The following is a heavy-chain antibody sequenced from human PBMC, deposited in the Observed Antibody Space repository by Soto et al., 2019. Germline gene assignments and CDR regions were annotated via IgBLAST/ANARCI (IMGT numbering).Heavy chain of an antibody. D-gene: IGHD3-22*01. Sequence: SVKVSCKASGGTFSSYAISWVRQAPGQGLEWMGGIIPIFGTANYAQKFQGRVTITADESTSTAYMELISLRSEDTAVYYCARADPYYYDSSGYYPAGWYYYYGMDVWGQGTTVTVSS. V-gene: IGHV1-69*13. CDR3: ARADPYYYDSSGYYPAGWYYYYGMDV. CDR1: GGTFSSYA. J-gene: IGHJ6*02. CDR2: IIPIFGTA.